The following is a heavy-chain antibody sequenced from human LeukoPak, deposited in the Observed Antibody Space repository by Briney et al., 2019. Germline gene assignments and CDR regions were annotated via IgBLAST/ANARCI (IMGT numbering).Heavy chain of an antibody. V-gene: IGHV3-23*01. CDR1: GFTFSSYG. J-gene: IGHJ4*02. D-gene: IGHD1-26*01. CDR2: ISGSGGST. Sequence: GGTLRLSCAASGFTFSSYGMSWVRQAPGKGLEWVSAISGSGGSTYYADSVKGRFTISRDNSKNTLYLQMNSLRAEDTAVYYCAKRGAEVGATVAPGDYWGQGTLVTVSS. CDR3: AKRGAEVGATVAPGDY.